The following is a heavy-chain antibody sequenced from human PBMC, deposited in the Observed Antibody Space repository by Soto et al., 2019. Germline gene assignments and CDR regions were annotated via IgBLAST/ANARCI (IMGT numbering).Heavy chain of an antibody. CDR1: GFIFASYA. D-gene: IGHD2-8*01. V-gene: IGHV3-23*01. CDR3: AKNGPAYADAFDS. J-gene: IGHJ3*01. Sequence: GGSLRLSCSASGFIFASYAMSWVRQAPGKGLEWVSVISGSAGTTDYAGSVTGRFTISRDNSKNTLYLHMNSLKGEDTAIYYCAKNGPAYADAFDSWGQGTMVTVSS. CDR2: ISGSAGTT.